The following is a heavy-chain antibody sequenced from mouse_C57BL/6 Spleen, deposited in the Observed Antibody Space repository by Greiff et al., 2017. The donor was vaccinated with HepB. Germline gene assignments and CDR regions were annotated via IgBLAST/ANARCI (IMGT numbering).Heavy chain of an antibody. J-gene: IGHJ4*01. CDR2: ISGGGGNT. Sequence: EVKLMESGGGLVKPGGSLKLSCAASGFTFSSYTMSWVRQTPEKRLEWVATISGGGGNTYYPDSVKGRFTISRDNAKNTLYLQMSSLRSEDTALYYCARPLITTGAMDYWGQGTSVTVSS. D-gene: IGHD1-1*01. V-gene: IGHV5-9*01. CDR3: ARPLITTGAMDY. CDR1: GFTFSSYT.